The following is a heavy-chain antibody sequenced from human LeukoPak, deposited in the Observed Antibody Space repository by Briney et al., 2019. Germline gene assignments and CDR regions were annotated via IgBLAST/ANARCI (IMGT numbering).Heavy chain of an antibody. D-gene: IGHD1-26*01. J-gene: IGHJ4*02. CDR3: ARNSVGAANFDY. V-gene: IGHV3-48*03. Sequence: GGSLRLSCAASEFTFSSYEMNWVRQAPGKGLEWVSYISSSGSTIYYADSVKGRFTISRDNAKNSLYLQMNSLRDEDTAVYYCARNSVGAANFDYWGQGTLVTVSS. CDR1: EFTFSSYE. CDR2: ISSSGSTI.